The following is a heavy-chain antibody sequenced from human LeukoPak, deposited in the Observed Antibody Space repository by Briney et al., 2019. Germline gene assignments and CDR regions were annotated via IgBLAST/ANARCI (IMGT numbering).Heavy chain of an antibody. CDR2: IYSGGST. D-gene: IGHD6-19*01. CDR3: ARGLRSSGWSLFDY. V-gene: IGHV3-66*01. J-gene: IGHJ4*02. Sequence: PGGSLRLSCAASRFTVSSNYMSWVRQAPGKGLEWVSVIYSGGSTYYADSVKGRFTISRDNSKNTLYLQMNSLRAEDTAVYYCARGLRSSGWSLFDYWGQGTLVTVSS. CDR1: RFTVSSNY.